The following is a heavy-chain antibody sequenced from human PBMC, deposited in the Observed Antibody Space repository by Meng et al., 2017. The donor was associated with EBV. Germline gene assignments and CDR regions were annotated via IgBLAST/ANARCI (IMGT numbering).Heavy chain of an antibody. J-gene: IGHJ4*02. CDR3: ARAEIAAAGRLDY. Sequence: QVQLVQSGADVKTPGSSGNASCKVSGGTISSYAISWVRQAHGQGLEWMGGIIPIFGTANYAQKFQGRVTITADKSTSTAYMELSSLRSEDTAVYYCARAEIAAAGRLDYWGQGTLVTVSS. CDR1: GGTISSYA. V-gene: IGHV1-69*06. CDR2: IIPIFGTA. D-gene: IGHD6-13*01.